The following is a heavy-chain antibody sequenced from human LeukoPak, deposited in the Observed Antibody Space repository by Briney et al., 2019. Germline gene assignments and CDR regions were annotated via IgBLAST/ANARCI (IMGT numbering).Heavy chain of an antibody. CDR1: GFTFSSYG. CDR3: AKDSDIAVAGSDDALDV. Sequence: GGSLRLSCAASGFTFSSYGMHWVRQTPGKGLEWVALISFDGSIEYYVASVKGRFTISRDNSKNTLFLQMNSLRPEDTAVYYCAKDSDIAVAGSDDALDVWGQGTMVTVSS. J-gene: IGHJ3*01. V-gene: IGHV3-30*18. D-gene: IGHD6-19*01. CDR2: ISFDGSIE.